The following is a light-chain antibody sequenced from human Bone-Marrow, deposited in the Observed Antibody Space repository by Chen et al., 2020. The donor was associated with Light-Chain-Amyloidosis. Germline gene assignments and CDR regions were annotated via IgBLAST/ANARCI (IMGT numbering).Light chain of an antibody. V-gene: IGLV3-25*02. CDR2: RDT. Sequence: SYELTQPPSVSVSPGQTARITCSGDDLPTKYAYWYQQKPGQAPVLVIHRDTERPSGISERFSGSSAGTTATLSISGVQAEEEADYHCKSADRSGTYEVIFGGGTKLTVL. CDR3: KSADRSGTYEVI. J-gene: IGLJ2*01. CDR1: DLPTKY.